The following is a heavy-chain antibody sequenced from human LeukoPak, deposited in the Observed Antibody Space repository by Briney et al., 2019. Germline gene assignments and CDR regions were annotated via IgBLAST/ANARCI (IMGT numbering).Heavy chain of an antibody. CDR2: INPNSGGT. J-gene: IGHJ4*02. CDR1: GYPFTGYY. V-gene: IGHV1-2*02. D-gene: IGHD3-3*01. Sequence: ASVQVSCQASGYPFTGYYMHWVRPAPGQGLEWMGWINPNSGGTNYAQKFQGRVTMTRDTSISTAYMELSRLRSDDTAVYYCAAIFGVVNDYWGQGTLVTVSS. CDR3: AAIFGVVNDY.